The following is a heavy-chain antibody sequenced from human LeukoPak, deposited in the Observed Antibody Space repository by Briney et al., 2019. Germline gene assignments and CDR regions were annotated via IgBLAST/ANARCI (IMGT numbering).Heavy chain of an antibody. CDR2: IFYSGST. Sequence: PWETLSLTCTVSGGSISSNYWSWIRQPPGKGLEWTGYIFYSGSTNYNPSLKSRVTISVDTSKDQFSLKMSSVTAADTAVYYCARVFSYRLRAPFDPWGQGTLVTVSS. CDR1: GGSISSNY. V-gene: IGHV4-59*01. CDR3: ARVFSYRLRAPFDP. J-gene: IGHJ5*02. D-gene: IGHD3-16*02.